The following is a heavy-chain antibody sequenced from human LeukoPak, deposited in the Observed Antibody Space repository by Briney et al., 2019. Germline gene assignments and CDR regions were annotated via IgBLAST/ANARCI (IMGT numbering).Heavy chain of an antibody. CDR3: ATGDVSGYYPFDY. Sequence: SETLSLTCTVSGGSISSTSYYWGWIRQSPGNGLEWIGSIHHSGATYYNPSLNSRVTMSVDTSKNQFSLKLSSVTAADTAVYYCATGDVSGYYPFDYWGQGTLVAVSS. CDR2: IHHSGAT. CDR1: GGSISSTSYY. J-gene: IGHJ4*02. D-gene: IGHD3-3*01. V-gene: IGHV4-39*07.